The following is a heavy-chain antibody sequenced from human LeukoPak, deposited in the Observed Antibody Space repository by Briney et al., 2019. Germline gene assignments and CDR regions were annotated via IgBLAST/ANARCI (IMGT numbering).Heavy chain of an antibody. CDR2: IKQDGSEK. V-gene: IGHV3-7*01. Sequence: GGSLGLSCAASGFTFSSYWMSWVRQAPGKGLEWVANIKQDGSEKYYVDSVKGRFTISRDNAKNSLYLQMNSLRAEDTAVYYCARNIESIAAAGRRYFQHWGQGTLVTVSS. J-gene: IGHJ1*01. D-gene: IGHD6-13*01. CDR3: ARNIESIAAAGRRYFQH. CDR1: GFTFSSYW.